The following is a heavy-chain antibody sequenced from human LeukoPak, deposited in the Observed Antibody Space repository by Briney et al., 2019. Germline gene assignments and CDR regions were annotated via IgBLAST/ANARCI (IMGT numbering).Heavy chain of an antibody. CDR2: ISYDGSNK. J-gene: IGHJ4*02. D-gene: IGHD3-10*01. Sequence: GGSLRLSCAASGFTFNNYAMHWVRQAPGKGLEWVAVISYDGSNKYYADSVKGRFTISRDNSKNTLYLQMNSLRAEDTAVYYCASSNFGYYGSGPDWLPLDYWGQGTLVTVSS. CDR3: ASSNFGYYGSGPDWLPLDY. CDR1: GFTFNNYA. V-gene: IGHV3-30*04.